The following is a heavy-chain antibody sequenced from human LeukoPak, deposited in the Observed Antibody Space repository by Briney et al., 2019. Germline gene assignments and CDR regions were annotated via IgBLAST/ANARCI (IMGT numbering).Heavy chain of an antibody. Sequence: SETLSLTCTVSGDSISSSNSYWGWIRQPPGKGLEWIGSIYYSGNTYYNASLKSRVTISVDTSKNQFSLKLSSVTAADTAVYYCARDLGIAAADDAFDIWGQGTMVTVSS. D-gene: IGHD6-13*01. CDR3: ARDLGIAAADDAFDI. J-gene: IGHJ3*02. CDR1: GDSISSSNSY. CDR2: IYYSGNT. V-gene: IGHV4-39*07.